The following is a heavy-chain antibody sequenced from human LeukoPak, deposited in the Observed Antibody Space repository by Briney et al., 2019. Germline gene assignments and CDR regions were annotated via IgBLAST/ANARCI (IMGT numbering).Heavy chain of an antibody. CDR3: ARVLGYGDYEVNWFDP. J-gene: IGHJ5*02. D-gene: IGHD4-17*01. CDR2: INPNSGGT. CDR1: GYTFTGYY. Sequence: ASVKVSCKASGYTFTGYYMHWVRQAPGQGLEWMGWINPNSGGTNYAQKFQGRVTMTRDTSISTAYMELSGLRSDDTAVYYCARVLGYGDYEVNWFDPWGQGTLVTVSS. V-gene: IGHV1-2*02.